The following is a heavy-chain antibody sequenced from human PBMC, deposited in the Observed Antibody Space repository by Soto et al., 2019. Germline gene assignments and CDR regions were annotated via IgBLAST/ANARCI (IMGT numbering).Heavy chain of an antibody. CDR1: GFTFSSYA. CDR3: AKNPHYDYIWWSSQYFDY. Sequence: EVQLLESGGGLVQPGGSLRLSCAASGFTFSSYAMSWVRQAPGKGLEWVSAISGSGGSTYYADSVKGRFTISRDNSKNTLYLQMNSLRAEDTAVYYCAKNPHYDYIWWSSQYFDYWGQGTLVTVSS. CDR2: ISGSGGST. V-gene: IGHV3-23*01. J-gene: IGHJ4*02. D-gene: IGHD3-16*01.